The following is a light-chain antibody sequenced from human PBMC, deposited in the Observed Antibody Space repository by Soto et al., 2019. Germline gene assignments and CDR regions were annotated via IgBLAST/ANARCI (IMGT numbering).Light chain of an antibody. J-gene: IGKJ5*01. Sequence: EIVMTQSPATLSVSPGERATLSCRASQSVSSNLAWYQQKPGQAPRLLIYGASTRATGIPARFSGSGSGTEFTLTISSLQSEDFAVYYCQPYNNWPYTFGQGPRLEIK. CDR1: QSVSSN. V-gene: IGKV3-15*01. CDR3: QPYNNWPYT. CDR2: GAS.